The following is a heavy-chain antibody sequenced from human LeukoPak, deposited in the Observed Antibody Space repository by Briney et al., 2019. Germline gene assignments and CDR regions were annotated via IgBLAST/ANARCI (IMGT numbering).Heavy chain of an antibody. Sequence: VASVKVSCKASGYTFTGYYMHWVRQAPGQGLEWMGWINPNSGGTNYAQKFQGWVTMTRDTSISTAYMELSRLRSDDTAVYYCARGSLAAANNWFDPWGQGTLVTVSS. CDR2: INPNSGGT. J-gene: IGHJ5*02. CDR1: GYTFTGYY. CDR3: ARGSLAAANNWFDP. D-gene: IGHD6-13*01. V-gene: IGHV1-2*04.